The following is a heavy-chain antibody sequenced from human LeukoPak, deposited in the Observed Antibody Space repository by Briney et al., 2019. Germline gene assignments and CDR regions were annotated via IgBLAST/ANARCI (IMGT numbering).Heavy chain of an antibody. Sequence: PSETLSLTCAVYGGSFSGYYWSWIRQPPGKGLEWIGEINHSGSTNYNPSLKSRVTISVDTSKNQFSLKLSSVTAADTAVYYCARRETYYDYVWGSYRHPYFDYWGQGTLVTVSS. D-gene: IGHD3-16*02. V-gene: IGHV4-34*01. J-gene: IGHJ4*02. CDR2: INHSGST. CDR3: ARRETYYDYVWGSYRHPYFDY. CDR1: GGSFSGYY.